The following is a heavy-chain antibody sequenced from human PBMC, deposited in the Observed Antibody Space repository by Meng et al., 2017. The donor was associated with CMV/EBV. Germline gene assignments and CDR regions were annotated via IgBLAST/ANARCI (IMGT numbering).Heavy chain of an antibody. Sequence: SETLSLTCTVSGYSISSGYYWGWIRQPPGKGPESIGSIFHSGNTYYNPSLESRVTMSVDTSKNQFSLKLTSVTAADTAVYYCARVWGEYWGQGTLVTVSS. J-gene: IGHJ4*02. D-gene: IGHD7-27*01. V-gene: IGHV4-38-2*02. CDR1: GYSISSGYY. CDR2: IFHSGNT. CDR3: ARVWGEY.